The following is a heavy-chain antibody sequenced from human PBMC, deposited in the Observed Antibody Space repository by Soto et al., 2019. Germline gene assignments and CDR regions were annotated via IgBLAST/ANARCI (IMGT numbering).Heavy chain of an antibody. CDR3: AKDREWELLILHFDV. J-gene: IGHJ4*02. CDR1: GFTFSSYA. CDR2: ISGGGGST. V-gene: IGHV3-23*01. Sequence: PGGSLRLSCAASGFTFSSYAMTWVRQAPGKGLEWVSAISGGGGSTYYADSVKGRFIGSRDNSKNTLYLQMNSLRAEDTAVYYCAKDREWELLILHFDVCGQGALVPVAS. D-gene: IGHD1-26*01.